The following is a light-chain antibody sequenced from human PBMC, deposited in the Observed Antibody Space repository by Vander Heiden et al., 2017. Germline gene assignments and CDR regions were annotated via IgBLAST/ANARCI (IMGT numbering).Light chain of an antibody. CDR2: RNS. Sequence: QSVLPQPPSSSGTPGQRATNSSAASSSSVGSNYVFWYHQHPGTAPKLLMYRNSQRPSGVSERFSGSKSGTTASLAISGLRAEEEADYYCAAWDDIRSGVVFGGGTKLTVL. V-gene: IGLV1-47*01. CDR3: AAWDDIRSGVV. J-gene: IGLJ2*01. CDR1: SSSVGSNY.